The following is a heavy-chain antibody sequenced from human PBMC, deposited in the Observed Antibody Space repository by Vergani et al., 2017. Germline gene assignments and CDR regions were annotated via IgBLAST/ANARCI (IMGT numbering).Heavy chain of an antibody. J-gene: IGHJ4*02. V-gene: IGHV3-7*01. D-gene: IGHD6-13*01. CDR1: GFTFSTYW. CDR2: IQQDGSEK. Sequence: EVQLVESGGALVQPGGFLRLSCAASGFTFSTYWMSWVRQAPGKGLEWVANIQQDGSEKYYVDSVKGRFTISRDNAKNSLYLQMNSLRAEDTAVYYCARARYSNTPFDYWGQGTLVTVSS. CDR3: ARARYSNTPFDY.